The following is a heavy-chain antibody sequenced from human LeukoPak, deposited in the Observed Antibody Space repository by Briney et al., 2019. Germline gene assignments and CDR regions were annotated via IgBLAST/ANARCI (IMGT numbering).Heavy chain of an antibody. CDR3: ARVCTMIVDQDYYFDY. Sequence: PSETLSLTCTVSGGSISSGGYYWSWIRQHPGKGLEWIGYIYYSGSTYYNPSLKSRVTISVDTSKNQFSLKLSSVTAVDTAVYYCARVCTMIVDQDYYFDYWGQGTLVTVSS. J-gene: IGHJ4*02. CDR2: IYYSGST. D-gene: IGHD3-22*01. CDR1: GGSISSGGYY. V-gene: IGHV4-31*03.